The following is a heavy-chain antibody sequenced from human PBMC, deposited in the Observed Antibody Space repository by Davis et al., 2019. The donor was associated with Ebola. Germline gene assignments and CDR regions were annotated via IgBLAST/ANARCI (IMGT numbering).Heavy chain of an antibody. V-gene: IGHV3-74*01. Sequence: HTGGSLRLSCAASGFTFSNYRMHWVRHVPGTGLVWVSRISRDGSSTDYADSVQGRLTISRDNAKNTLFLQLNSLRAEDTAVYYCARGSLHSDSYGGGGDFYYGLDVWGKGTTVTVSS. CDR1: GFTFSNYR. CDR2: ISRDGSST. CDR3: ARGSLHSDSYGGGGDFYYGLDV. D-gene: IGHD1-26*01. J-gene: IGHJ6*04.